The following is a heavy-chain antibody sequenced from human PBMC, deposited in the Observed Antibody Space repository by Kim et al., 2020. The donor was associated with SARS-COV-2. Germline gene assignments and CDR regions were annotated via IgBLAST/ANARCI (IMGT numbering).Heavy chain of an antibody. V-gene: IGHV4-34*01. CDR2: INHSGST. CDR3: ARERNYYDSSGYYRY. CDR1: GGSFSGYY. Sequence: SETLSLTCAVYGGSFSGYYWSWIRQPPGKGLEWIGEINHSGSTNYNPSLKSRVTISVDTSKNQFSLKLSSVTAADTAVYYCARERNYYDSSGYYRYWGQGTLVTVSS. J-gene: IGHJ4*02. D-gene: IGHD3-22*01.